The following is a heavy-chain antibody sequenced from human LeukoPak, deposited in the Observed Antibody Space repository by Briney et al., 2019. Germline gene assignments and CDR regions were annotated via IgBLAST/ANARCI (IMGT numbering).Heavy chain of an antibody. J-gene: IGHJ4*02. CDR1: GFTFSSYE. D-gene: IGHD4-23*01. Sequence: GGSLRLSCAASGFTFSSYEMTWVRQAPGKGLEWVLYIGSSGTTIYYADSVKGRFTISRDNAKNSLSLQMNSLRAEDTAVYYCARVRDYDGYYFDYWGQGTLVTVSS. CDR2: IGSSGTTI. V-gene: IGHV3-48*03. CDR3: ARVRDYDGYYFDY.